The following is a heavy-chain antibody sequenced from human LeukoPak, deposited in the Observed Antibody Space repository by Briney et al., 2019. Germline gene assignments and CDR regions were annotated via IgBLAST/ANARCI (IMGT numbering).Heavy chain of an antibody. CDR2: INPNSGGT. Sequence: ASVKVSCKASGYTLTGYYMHWVRPAPGQGLEWMGWINPNSGGTNYAQKFQGRVTMTRDTSISTAYMELSRLRSDDTAVYYCARAREWELLPGGWGQGTLVTVSS. CDR3: ARAREWELLPGG. V-gene: IGHV1-2*02. J-gene: IGHJ4*02. D-gene: IGHD1-26*01. CDR1: GYTLTGYY.